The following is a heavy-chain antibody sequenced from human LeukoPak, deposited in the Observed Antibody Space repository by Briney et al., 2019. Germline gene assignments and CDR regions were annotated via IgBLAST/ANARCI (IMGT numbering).Heavy chain of an antibody. D-gene: IGHD3-16*01. J-gene: IGHJ4*02. CDR3: ARVWGYAANLNY. CDR2: INPNSGGT. V-gene: IGHV1-2*02. Sequence: ASVKVSCKASGYTFTGYYMHWVRQAPGQGREWVGWINPNSGGTNYAQKFQGRVTMPRDTSISTAYMELNRLRSDDTAVYYCARVWGYAANLNYWGQGTLVTVSS. CDR1: GYTFTGYY.